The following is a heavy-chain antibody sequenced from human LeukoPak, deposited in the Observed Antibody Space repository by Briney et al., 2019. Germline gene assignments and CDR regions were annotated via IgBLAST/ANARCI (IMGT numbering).Heavy chain of an antibody. CDR1: GYTFTGYY. J-gene: IGHJ3*02. V-gene: IGHV1-2*02. Sequence: GASVKVSCKASGYTFTGYYMHWVRQAPGQGLEWMGWINPNSGGTNYAQKFQGRVTMTRDTSISTAYMELSRLRSDDTAVYYCARARLYCSSTSCPHGPFDIWGQGTMVTVSS. CDR2: INPNSGGT. CDR3: ARARLYCSSTSCPHGPFDI. D-gene: IGHD2-2*01.